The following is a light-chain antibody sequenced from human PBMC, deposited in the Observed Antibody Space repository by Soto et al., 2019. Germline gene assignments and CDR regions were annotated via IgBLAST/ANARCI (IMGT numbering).Light chain of an antibody. J-gene: IGKJ2*01. Sequence: EVVMTQSPATLSVSPGERATLSCRASQSVNSNLAWYQQKPGQAPRLLIYGASTRATGIPVRFSGSGSGTEFTLTICSLQSEDFAVYYCQQYNNWPLYTFGQGTKVEIE. CDR1: QSVNSN. CDR3: QQYNNWPLYT. V-gene: IGKV3-15*01. CDR2: GAS.